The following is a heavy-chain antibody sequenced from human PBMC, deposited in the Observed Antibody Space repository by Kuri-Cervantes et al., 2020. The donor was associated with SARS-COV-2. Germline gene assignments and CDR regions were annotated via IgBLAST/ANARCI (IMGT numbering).Heavy chain of an antibody. D-gene: IGHD6-13*01. CDR3: ARDREAGSSSAYYYYYYMDV. CDR2: MNPNSGNT. CDR1: GYTFTSYD. Sequence: ASVKVSCKASGYTFTSYDINWVRQATGQGLEWMGWMNPNSGNTGYAQKFQGRVTMTRNTSISTAYMELSSLRSEDTAVYYCARDREAGSSSAYYYYYYMDVWGKGTTVTVSS. J-gene: IGHJ6*03. V-gene: IGHV1-8*01.